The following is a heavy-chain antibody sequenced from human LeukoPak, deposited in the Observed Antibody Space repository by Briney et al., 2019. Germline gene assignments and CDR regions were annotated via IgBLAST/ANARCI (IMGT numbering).Heavy chain of an antibody. CDR2: IIPIFGTA. D-gene: IGHD1-26*01. CDR3: ARALRYSGSYLDY. CDR1: GGTFISYA. V-gene: IGHV1-69*13. Sequence: SVKVSCKASGGTFISYAISWVRQAPGQGVEWMGGIIPIFGTANYAQKFQGRVTITADESTSTAYMELSSLRSEDTAVYYCARALRYSGSYLDYWGQGTLVTVSS. J-gene: IGHJ4*02.